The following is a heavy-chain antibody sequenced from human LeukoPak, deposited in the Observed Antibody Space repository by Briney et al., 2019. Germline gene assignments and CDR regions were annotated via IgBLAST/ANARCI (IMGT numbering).Heavy chain of an antibody. V-gene: IGHV3-11*01. J-gene: IGHJ4*02. Sequence: PGGSLRLSCAASGFTFSDYYMSWIRQAPGKGLEWVSYISSSGSTIYYADSVKGRFTISRDNTKKSLYLQMNSLGADDTAVYYCARLGNIEAAGTVDYWGPGTLVTVSS. CDR3: ARLGNIEAAGTVDY. CDR1: GFTFSDYY. D-gene: IGHD6-13*01. CDR2: ISSSGSTI.